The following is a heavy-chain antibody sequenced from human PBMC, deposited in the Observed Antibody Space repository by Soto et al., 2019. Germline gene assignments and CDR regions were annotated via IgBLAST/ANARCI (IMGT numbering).Heavy chain of an antibody. CDR2: IWYDGSNK. J-gene: IGHJ6*02. CDR1: GFTFSSYG. CDR3: ARGGDYYYGMDV. Sequence: VQLVESGGGVVQPGRSLRLSCAASGFTFSSYGMHWVRQAPGKGLEWVAVIWYDGSNKYYEDSVKGRFTISRDNSKNTLYLQMNSLRAEDTAVYYCARGGDYYYGMDVWGQGTTVTVSS. V-gene: IGHV3-33*01.